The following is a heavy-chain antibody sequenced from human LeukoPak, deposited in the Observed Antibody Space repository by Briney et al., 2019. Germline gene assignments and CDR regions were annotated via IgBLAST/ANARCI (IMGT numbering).Heavy chain of an antibody. CDR2: IKQDGSEK. D-gene: IGHD6-13*01. CDR1: GFTFSSYW. CDR3: ARDMRAAAANRYYYYGMDV. J-gene: IGHJ6*02. Sequence: PGGSLRLSCAASGFTFSSYWMSWVRQAPGKGLEWVANIKQDGSEKYYVDSVKSRFTISRDNAKNSLYLQMNSLRAEDTAVYYCARDMRAAAANRYYYYGMDVWGQGTTVTVSS. V-gene: IGHV3-7*01.